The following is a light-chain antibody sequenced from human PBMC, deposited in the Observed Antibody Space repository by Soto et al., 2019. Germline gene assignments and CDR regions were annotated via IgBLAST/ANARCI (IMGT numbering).Light chain of an antibody. Sequence: EIVMTQSPATLSVSPGERATLSCRASQSVSSNLAWYQQKPGQALRLLIYGASTRATGIPARFSGRGSGTEFTLTISSLQSEDFAVYYCQQYNSWPSFGHGTKVEIK. CDR1: QSVSSN. CDR3: QQYNSWPS. CDR2: GAS. V-gene: IGKV3-15*01. J-gene: IGKJ1*01.